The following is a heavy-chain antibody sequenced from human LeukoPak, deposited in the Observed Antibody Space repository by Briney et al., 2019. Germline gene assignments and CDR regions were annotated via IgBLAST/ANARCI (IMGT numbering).Heavy chain of an antibody. V-gene: IGHV4-39*02. CDR2: IYYPGNT. CDR1: GGSISSSSYY. CDR3: ARDSSGSSWPDFDY. J-gene: IGHJ4*02. D-gene: IGHD6-13*01. Sequence: SETLSLTCTVSGGSISSSSYYWGWFRHPPGKGREGIGSIYYPGNTYYNPSLKSRVTISVDTSKNQFSLKLSSVTAADTAVYSCARDSSGSSWPDFDYWGQGTLVTVSS.